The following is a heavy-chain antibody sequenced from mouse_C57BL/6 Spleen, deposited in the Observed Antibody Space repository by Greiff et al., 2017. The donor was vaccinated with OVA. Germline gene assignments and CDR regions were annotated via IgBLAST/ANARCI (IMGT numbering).Heavy chain of an antibody. Sequence: VMLVESGAELVRPGTSVKVSCKASGYAFTNYLIEWVKQRPGQGLEWIGVINPGSGGTNYNEKFKGKATLTADKSSSTAYMQLSSLTSEDSAVYFCAHAMDYWGQGTSVTVSS. CDR2: INPGSGGT. J-gene: IGHJ4*01. CDR1: GYAFTNYL. CDR3: AHAMDY. V-gene: IGHV1-54*01.